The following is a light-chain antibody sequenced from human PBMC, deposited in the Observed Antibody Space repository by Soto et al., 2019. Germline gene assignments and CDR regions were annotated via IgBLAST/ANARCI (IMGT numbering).Light chain of an antibody. CDR2: EVN. Sequence: QSALTQPPSASGSPGKSVTISCTGTSSDVGGYNFVSWYQQHPDKAPKLIIYEVNKRPSGVPDRFSGSKSGNTASLTVSGLQAEDEADFYCSSYAGSNNRYVFGTGTKLTVL. CDR3: SSYAGSNNRYV. J-gene: IGLJ1*01. V-gene: IGLV2-8*01. CDR1: SSDVGGYNF.